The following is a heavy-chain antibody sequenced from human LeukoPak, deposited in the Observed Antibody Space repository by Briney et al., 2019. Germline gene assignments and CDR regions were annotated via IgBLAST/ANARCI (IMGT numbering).Heavy chain of an antibody. CDR3: AKSDPSTTYYFDY. D-gene: IGHD1-26*01. Sequence: GGSLRLSCAASGFTFSSYAMTWVRQAPGRGLEWVSAISGNGGTTYYADSVKGRFTISRDNSKNTLYLQMNSLRAEDTAVYYCAKSDPSTTYYFDYWGQGTLVTVSS. V-gene: IGHV3-23*01. CDR2: ISGNGGTT. CDR1: GFTFSSYA. J-gene: IGHJ4*02.